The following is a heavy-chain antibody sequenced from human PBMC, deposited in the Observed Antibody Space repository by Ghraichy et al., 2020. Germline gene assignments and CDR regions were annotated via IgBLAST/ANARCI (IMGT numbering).Heavy chain of an antibody. J-gene: IGHJ3*02. CDR2: IIPIFGTA. D-gene: IGHD5-12*01. CDR3: ARGDSGYVNAFDI. CDR1: GGTFSSYA. Sequence: SVKVSCKASGGTFSSYAISWVRQAPGQGLEWMGGIIPIFGTANYAQKFQGRVTITADESTSTAYMELSSLRPEDTAVYYCARGDSGYVNAFDIWGQGTMVTVSS. V-gene: IGHV1-69*13.